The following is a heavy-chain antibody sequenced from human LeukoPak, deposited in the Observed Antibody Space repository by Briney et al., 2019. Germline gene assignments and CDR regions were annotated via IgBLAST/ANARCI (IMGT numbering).Heavy chain of an antibody. CDR1: GFTFSSYS. CDR3: ARMGPNYKPLSGRTFDY. V-gene: IGHV3-21*01. Sequence: PGGSLRLSCAASGFTFSSYSMNWVRQAPGKGLEWVSSISSSSSYIYYADSVKGRFTISRDNAKNSLYLQMNSLRAEDTAVYYCARMGPNYKPLSGRTFDYWGQGTLVTVSS. CDR2: ISSSSSYI. J-gene: IGHJ4*02. D-gene: IGHD5-24*01.